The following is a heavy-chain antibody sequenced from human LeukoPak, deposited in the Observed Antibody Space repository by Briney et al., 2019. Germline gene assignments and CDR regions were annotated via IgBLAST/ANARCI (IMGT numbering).Heavy chain of an antibody. CDR2: ISGSGGNS. CDR3: AKERQGGNSYGDEAFYFDC. J-gene: IGHJ4*02. CDR1: GFSFDTYA. Sequence: GGSLRLSCTASGFSFDTYAMNWVRQVPGKGLEWVSGISGSGGNSYYADSVKGRFTISRDNSKNTLYLQMHSLRAEDTAIYYCAKERQGGNSYGDEAFYFDCWGQGTLVTVSS. V-gene: IGHV3-23*01. D-gene: IGHD4-23*01.